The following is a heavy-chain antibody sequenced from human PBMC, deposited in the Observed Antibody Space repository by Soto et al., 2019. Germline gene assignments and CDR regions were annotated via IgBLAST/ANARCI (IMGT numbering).Heavy chain of an antibody. D-gene: IGHD2-15*01. Sequence: PGGSLRLSCAASGFTFSSYAMHWVRQAPGKGLEWVAVISYDGSNKYYADSVKGRFTISRDNSKNTLYLQMNSLRAEDTAVYYCARDLCSGGSCYFLWGQGTLVTVSS. J-gene: IGHJ4*02. V-gene: IGHV3-30-3*01. CDR2: ISYDGSNK. CDR3: ARDLCSGGSCYFL. CDR1: GFTFSSYA.